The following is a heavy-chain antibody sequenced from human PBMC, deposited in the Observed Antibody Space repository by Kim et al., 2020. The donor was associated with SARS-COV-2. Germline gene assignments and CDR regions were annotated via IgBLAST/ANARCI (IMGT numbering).Heavy chain of an antibody. V-gene: IGHV3-11*05. CDR2: ISSSSSNT. D-gene: IGHD3-16*02. CDR3: ARVGCDYVWGCYRDYYYYYGMVV. Sequence: GVSLRLSCAASGFTFSDYYMSWIRQAPGKGLEWVSYISSSSSNTYYADSVNGRFTISRDNAKNSLYLQMNSLRAEDTAVYYCARVGCDYVWGCYRDYYYYYGMVVWGQGTTVTVSS. CDR1: GFTFSDYY. J-gene: IGHJ6*01.